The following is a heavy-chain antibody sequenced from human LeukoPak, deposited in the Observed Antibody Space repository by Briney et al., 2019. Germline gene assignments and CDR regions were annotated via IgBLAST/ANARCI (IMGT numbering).Heavy chain of an antibody. CDR1: VGSFSGYY. D-gene: IGHD3-3*01. J-gene: IGHJ5*02. Sequence: SETLSLTCAVYVGSFSGYYWIWIRQPPGKGLEWIGEINHSGSTNYNPSLQSRVTISVDTSKNQFSLKLRSVTAADTAVYYCARGLDITIFGVVSRDNWFDPWGQGTLVTVSS. CDR2: INHSGST. CDR3: ARGLDITIFGVVSRDNWFDP. V-gene: IGHV4-34*01.